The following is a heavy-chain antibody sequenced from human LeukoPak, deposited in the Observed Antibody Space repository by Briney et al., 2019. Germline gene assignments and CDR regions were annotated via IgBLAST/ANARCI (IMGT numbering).Heavy chain of an antibody. CDR1: GFTVSSKY. V-gene: IGHV3-53*01. CDR2: IFSGNNA. J-gene: IGHJ5*02. CDR3: ARGFGLGYCDSTSCYGWFDP. D-gene: IGHD2-2*01. Sequence: PGGSLRLSCAASGFTVSSKYMGWARQAPGKGLEWVSIIFSGNNAYYVDSVKGRFTISRDNSKNTVYLQMNSLRAEDTAVYYCARGFGLGYCDSTSCYGWFDPWGQGTLVTASS.